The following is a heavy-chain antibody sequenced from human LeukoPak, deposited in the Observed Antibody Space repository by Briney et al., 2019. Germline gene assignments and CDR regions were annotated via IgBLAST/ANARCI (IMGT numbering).Heavy chain of an antibody. J-gene: IGHJ4*02. Sequence: ASVKVSCKASGYTFTGYYMHRVRQAPGQGLEWMGWINPNSGGTNYAQKFQGRVTMTRDTSISTAYMELSRLRSDDTAVYYCAKGTGSGWQGPTYYFDYWGQGTLVTVSS. V-gene: IGHV1-2*02. CDR1: GYTFTGYY. CDR3: AKGTGSGWQGPTYYFDY. D-gene: IGHD6-19*01. CDR2: INPNSGGT.